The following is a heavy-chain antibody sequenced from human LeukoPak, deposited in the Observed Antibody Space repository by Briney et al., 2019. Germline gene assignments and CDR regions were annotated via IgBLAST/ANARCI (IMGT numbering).Heavy chain of an antibody. CDR1: GGSISSGSYY. D-gene: IGHD3-22*01. Sequence: PSQTLSLTCTVSGGSISSGSYYWSWIRQPAGKGLERIGRIYTSGSTNYNPSLKSRVTISVDTSKNQFSLKLSSVTAADTAVYYCARVADYYDSSGYYDYWGQGTLVTVSS. CDR2: IYTSGST. V-gene: IGHV4-61*02. J-gene: IGHJ4*02. CDR3: ARVADYYDSSGYYDY.